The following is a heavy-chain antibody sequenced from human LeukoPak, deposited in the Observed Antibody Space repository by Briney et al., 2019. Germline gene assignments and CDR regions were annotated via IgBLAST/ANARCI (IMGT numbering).Heavy chain of an antibody. CDR3: ARGRGRGYYGSGSYYAFYFDY. J-gene: IGHJ4*02. Sequence: KPSETLSLTCAVYGGSFSGYYWSWIRQPPGKGLEWIGEINHSGSTNYNSSLKSRVTISVDTPKNQFSLKLSSVTAADTAVYYCARGRGRGYYGSGSYYAFYFDYWGQGTLVTVSS. CDR2: INHSGST. V-gene: IGHV4-34*01. D-gene: IGHD3-10*01. CDR1: GGSFSGYY.